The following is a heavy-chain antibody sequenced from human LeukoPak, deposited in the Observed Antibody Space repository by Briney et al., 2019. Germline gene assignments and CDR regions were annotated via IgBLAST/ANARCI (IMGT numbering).Heavy chain of an antibody. CDR2: ISAYNGNT. V-gene: IGHV1-18*01. CDR1: GYTFTSYG. J-gene: IGHJ3*02. Sequence: ASVKVSCKASGYTFTSYGISWVRQAPGQGLEWMGWISAYNGNTNYAQKLQGRVTMTTDTSTSTAYMELRSLRADDTAVYYCARSYYDSSGYYHDAFDIWGQGTMVTVSS. CDR3: ARSYYDSSGYYHDAFDI. D-gene: IGHD3-22*01.